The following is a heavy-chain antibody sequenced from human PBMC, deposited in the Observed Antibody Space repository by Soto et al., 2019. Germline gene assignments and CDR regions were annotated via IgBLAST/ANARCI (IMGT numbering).Heavy chain of an antibody. CDR1: GFTFTSSA. CDR2: IVVGSGNT. V-gene: IGHV1-58*02. J-gene: IGHJ6*03. Sequence: ASVKVSCKASGFTFTSSAMQWVRQARGQRLEWIGWIVVGSGNTNYAQKFQERVTITRDMSTSTAYMELSSLRSEDTAVYYCAAGRRERLGGLSPPFNYYYYYYMDVWGKGTTATVSS. CDR3: AAGRRERLGGLSPPFNYYYYYYMDV. D-gene: IGHD3-16*02.